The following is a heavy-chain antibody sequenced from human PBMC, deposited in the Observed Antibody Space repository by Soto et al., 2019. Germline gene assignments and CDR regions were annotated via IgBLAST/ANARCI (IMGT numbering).Heavy chain of an antibody. V-gene: IGHV4-34*01. CDR1: GGSFSGYY. CDR2: INHSGST. CDR3: ARHKSNYYYGMDV. Sequence: SETLSLTCAVYGGSFSGYYWSWIRQPPGKGLEWIGEINHSGSTNYNPSLKSRVTISVDTSKNQFSLKLSSVTAADTAVYYCARHKSNYYYGMDVWGQGTTIT. J-gene: IGHJ6*02.